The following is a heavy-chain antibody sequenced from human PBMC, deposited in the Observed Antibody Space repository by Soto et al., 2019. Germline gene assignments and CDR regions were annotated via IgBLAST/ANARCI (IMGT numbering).Heavy chain of an antibody. J-gene: IGHJ6*02. V-gene: IGHV1-18*04. D-gene: IGHD4-17*01. CDR1: GYTFTSYG. CDR3: ARSSRLRYYYYGMDV. Sequence: QVQLVQSGAEVKKPGASVKVSCKASGYTFTSYGISWVRQAPGQGLEWMGWISAYNGNTNYAQKLQGRVTMTTDTSTSTAYMEVRSRRSDDTAVYYCARSSRLRYYYYGMDVWGQGTTVTVSS. CDR2: ISAYNGNT.